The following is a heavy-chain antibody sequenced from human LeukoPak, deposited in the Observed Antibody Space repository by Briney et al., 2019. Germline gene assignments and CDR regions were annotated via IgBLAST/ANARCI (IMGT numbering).Heavy chain of an antibody. J-gene: IGHJ4*02. Sequence: SETLSLTCSVSGYSISSGSYWGWIRQPPGKGLEWIGTIYHSGSTYYNPSLKSRLTISLDTSKNQFSLRLSSVTAADTALYYCARGRDNYLWGSSRSQASFGYWGQGTLVTVSS. CDR3: ARGRDNYLWGSSRSQASFGY. CDR1: GYSISSGSY. D-gene: IGHD3-16*02. V-gene: IGHV4-38-2*02. CDR2: IYHSGST.